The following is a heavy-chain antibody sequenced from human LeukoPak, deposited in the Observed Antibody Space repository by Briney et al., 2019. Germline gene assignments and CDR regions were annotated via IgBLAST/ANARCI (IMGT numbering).Heavy chain of an antibody. CDR2: ISSSGAST. Sequence: GGSLRLSCAASGFTFSTYAMHWVRQAPGKGLEYLSAISSSGASTYYANSVKGRFTISRDNSKNTLYLQMNSLRAEDTAVYYCAKDTMIVSDAFDIWGQGTMVTVSS. J-gene: IGHJ3*02. D-gene: IGHD3-22*01. CDR3: AKDTMIVSDAFDI. V-gene: IGHV3-64*01. CDR1: GFTFSTYA.